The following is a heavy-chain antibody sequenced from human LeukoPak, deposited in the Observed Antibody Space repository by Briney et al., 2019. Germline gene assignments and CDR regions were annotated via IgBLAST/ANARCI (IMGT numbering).Heavy chain of an antibody. Sequence: SETLSLTCTVSGDSINNNVYYWGWIRQPPGRGLEWIAIISYSGTTYYNPSLKTRATISIDTSKNKFSLKVNSVTAADTAMYYCARDRGLWLGEARDAFDIWGQGTMVTVFS. J-gene: IGHJ3*02. CDR2: ISYSGTT. CDR3: ARDRGLWLGEARDAFDI. V-gene: IGHV4-39*07. CDR1: GDSINNNVYY. D-gene: IGHD3-10*01.